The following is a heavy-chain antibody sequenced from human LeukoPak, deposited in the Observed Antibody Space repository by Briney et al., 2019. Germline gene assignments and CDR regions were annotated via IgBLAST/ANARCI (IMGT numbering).Heavy chain of an antibody. Sequence: GGSLRVSCAASGFTFSDHHMDWVRPAPGKGLEWIGRSKNKDYAYSTVYAASVKGRFTFSRDDPRNSLYLQMNSLTTEDTAVYYCTRIFYYGTRGYYPDFWGQGTLVTVSS. J-gene: IGHJ4*02. D-gene: IGHD3-22*01. CDR2: SKNKDYAYST. CDR1: GFTFSDHH. CDR3: TRIFYYGTRGYYPDF. V-gene: IGHV3-72*01.